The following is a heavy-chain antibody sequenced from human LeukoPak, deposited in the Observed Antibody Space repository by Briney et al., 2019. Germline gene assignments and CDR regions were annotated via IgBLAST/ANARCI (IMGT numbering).Heavy chain of an antibody. J-gene: IGHJ3*02. Sequence: GGSLRLSCAGSGFTVSSNYMSWVRQAPGKGLEWVSVIYSGGSTYYADSVKGRFTISRDNSKNTVCLQMNSLRVEDTAVYYCASKAYYDSAGYYSDGFDIWGQGTMVTVSS. CDR1: GFTVSSNY. CDR2: IYSGGST. V-gene: IGHV3-66*01. D-gene: IGHD3-22*01. CDR3: ASKAYYDSAGYYSDGFDI.